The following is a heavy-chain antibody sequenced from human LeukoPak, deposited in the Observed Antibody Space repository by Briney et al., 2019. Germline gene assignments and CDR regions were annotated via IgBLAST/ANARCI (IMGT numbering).Heavy chain of an antibody. D-gene: IGHD6-19*01. CDR2: NIPIFATP. J-gene: IGHJ5*02. V-gene: IGHV1-69*01. Sequence: SVKVSYKASGRAFSAYDISWLRQAPGQGLEWMGGNIPIFATPVYTQRFQGRLSITADESTNTAYMELRSLTSEDAAVFYCARAVGGTVLSGGVPFDPWGQGTLVTVSS. CDR3: ARAVGGTVLSGGVPFDP. CDR1: GRAFSAYD.